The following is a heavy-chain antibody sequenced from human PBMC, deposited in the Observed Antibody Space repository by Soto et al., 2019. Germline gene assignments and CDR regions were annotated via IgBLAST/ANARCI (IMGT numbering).Heavy chain of an antibody. D-gene: IGHD3-16*01. J-gene: IGHJ6*02. CDR3: TRNCYGNMDCGMDV. CDR2: IYSGGST. CDR1: GINVSSNF. Sequence: PGGSLRLSXAASGINVSSNFMTWVRQAPGKGLEWVSVIYSGGSTFYAHSVKGRFTISRDNSKNTLYLQMDSLRAEDTAVYYCTRNCYGNMDCGMDVWGQGTTVTVSS. V-gene: IGHV3-53*01.